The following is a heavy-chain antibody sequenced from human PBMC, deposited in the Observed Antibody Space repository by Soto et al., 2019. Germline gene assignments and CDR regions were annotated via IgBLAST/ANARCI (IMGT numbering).Heavy chain of an antibody. V-gene: IGHV2-5*01. Sequence: SGPTLVNPTQTLTLTCTLSGISLSTSGVGLGWIRQTPGKALEWLALVHWNDDKHYSPSLKSRLTITKDTSKNQAILTMTNMDPVDTATYYCARGLPTLPVFAFDFWGQGTVVTVSS. D-gene: IGHD1-1*01. CDR1: GISLSTSGVG. J-gene: IGHJ3*01. CDR3: ARGLPTLPVFAFDF. CDR2: VHWNDDK.